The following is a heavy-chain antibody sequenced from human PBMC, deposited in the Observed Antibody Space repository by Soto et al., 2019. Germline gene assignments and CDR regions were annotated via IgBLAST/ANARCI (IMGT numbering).Heavy chain of an antibody. V-gene: IGHV4-59*11. J-gene: IGHJ6*02. D-gene: IGHD3-22*01. CDR3: ARDPGLTYYYDSSGYQQTSYYYYYGMDV. CDR1: GGSISSHY. Sequence: SETLSLTCTVSGGSISSHYWSWIRQPPGKGLEWIGYIYYSGSTNYNPSLKSRVTISVDTSKNQFSLKLSSVTAADTAVYYCARDPGLTYYYDSSGYQQTSYYYYYGMDVWGQGTTVTVSS. CDR2: IYYSGST.